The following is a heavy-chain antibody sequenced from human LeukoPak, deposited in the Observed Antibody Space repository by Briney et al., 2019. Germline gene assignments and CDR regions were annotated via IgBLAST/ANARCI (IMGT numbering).Heavy chain of an antibody. CDR2: IREDGNEK. J-gene: IGHJ4*02. CDR1: GFTFSSYW. CDR3: ARDYIGGWNDH. Sequence: GGSLRLSYSASGFTFSSYWMSWVRQTTGKGLECVAKIREDGNEKFYVDSVKGRFTISRDNAKNSVYLQMNSLRVEDTAVYFCARDYIGGWNDHWGQGTLVTVSS. D-gene: IGHD3-16*01. V-gene: IGHV3-7*01.